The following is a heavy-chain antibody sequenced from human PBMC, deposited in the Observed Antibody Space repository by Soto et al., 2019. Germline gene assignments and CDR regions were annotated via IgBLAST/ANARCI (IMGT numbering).Heavy chain of an antibody. J-gene: IGHJ3*02. CDR2: IRVYNGYT. V-gene: IGHV1-18*04. CDR3: ARARLSYYYDSSGRIDAFDI. Sequence: ASVKVSCKASGYTFTSYGIGWVRQAPGQGLEWMGWIRVYNGYTNYAQKFQGRVTMTTGTSTSTAYMELRSLISDDTAVYYCARARLSYYYDSSGRIDAFDIWGQGTMVTVS. D-gene: IGHD3-22*01. CDR1: GYTFTSYG.